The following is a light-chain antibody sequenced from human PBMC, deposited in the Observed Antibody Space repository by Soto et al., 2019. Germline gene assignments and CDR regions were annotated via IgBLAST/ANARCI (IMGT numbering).Light chain of an antibody. Sequence: EIVMTQSPATLSVSPGERATLSCRASQCVSSNLAWYQQKPGQAPRLLIYGASTRDTGIPARFSGSVSGTEFTLTISSLQSEDFAVYYCQQYNNWPPYTFGQGTKLEIK. J-gene: IGKJ2*01. CDR1: QCVSSN. V-gene: IGKV3-15*01. CDR2: GAS. CDR3: QQYNNWPPYT.